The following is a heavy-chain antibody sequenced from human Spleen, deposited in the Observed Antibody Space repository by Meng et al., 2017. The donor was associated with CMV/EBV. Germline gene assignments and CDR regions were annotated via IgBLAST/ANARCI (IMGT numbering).Heavy chain of an antibody. CDR2: ITSRSSFI. D-gene: IGHD5-24*01. Sequence: GGLRLSCAASGFTFNDYSMNWIRQAPGKGLEWVSSITSRSSFIYYADSVKGRFTISRDNGKTSLFLQMNSLRTEDTALYYCAKEIWWGWVATIGGLDYWGQGTLVTVSS. J-gene: IGHJ4*02. CDR3: AKEIWWGWVATIGGLDY. V-gene: IGHV3-21*04. CDR1: GFTFNDYS.